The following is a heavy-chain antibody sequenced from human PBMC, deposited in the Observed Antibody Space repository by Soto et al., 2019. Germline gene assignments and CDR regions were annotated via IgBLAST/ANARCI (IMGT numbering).Heavy chain of an antibody. V-gene: IGHV1-8*01. Sequence: QVQLVQSGAEVKKPGASVKVSCKASGYTFTSYDINWVRQATGQGLERMGWMNPNSVHTGYAQKFQGRVTMTRNTSISTAYMELRSLISEPTAVYYCATTLYGDNVDYWGQGTLVTVSS. J-gene: IGHJ4*02. D-gene: IGHD4-17*01. CDR2: MNPNSVHT. CDR3: ATTLYGDNVDY. CDR1: GYTFTSYD.